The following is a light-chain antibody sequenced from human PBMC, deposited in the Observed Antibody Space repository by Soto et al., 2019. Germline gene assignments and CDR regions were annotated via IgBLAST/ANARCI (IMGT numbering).Light chain of an antibody. CDR3: QQYNNWPPVT. V-gene: IGKV3-11*01. CDR2: DVS. CDR1: QSVTSS. Sequence: EIVLTQSPATLSLSPGDRATLSCRASQSVTSSLAWFQQKPGQAPRLLIYDVSRRATAIPARFSGSGSGTDFTLTISSLEPEDFAVYYCQQYNNWPPVTFGPGTRWISN. J-gene: IGKJ3*01.